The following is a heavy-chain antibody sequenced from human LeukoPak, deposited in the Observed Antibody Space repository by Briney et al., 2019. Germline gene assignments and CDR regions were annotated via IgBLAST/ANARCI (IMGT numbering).Heavy chain of an antibody. CDR3: ARGIAAAEPFDY. CDR2: IYHSGST. J-gene: IGHJ4*02. Sequence: SETLSLTCAVSGGSISSSNWWSWVRQPPGKGLEWIGEIYHSGSTNYNPSLKSQVTISVDKSKNQFSLKLSSVTAADTAVYYCARGIAAAEPFDYWGQGTLVTVSS. D-gene: IGHD6-13*01. V-gene: IGHV4-4*02. CDR1: GGSISSSNW.